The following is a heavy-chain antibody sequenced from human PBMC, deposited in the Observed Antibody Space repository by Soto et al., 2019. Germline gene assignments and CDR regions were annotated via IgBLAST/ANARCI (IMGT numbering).Heavy chain of an antibody. V-gene: IGHV4-59*01. D-gene: IGHD2-2*01. CDR3: ASYQQSYAFDI. CDR1: GDSISGYY. CDR2: IYFSGST. Sequence: SETLSLTCTVSGDSISGYYWSWVRQTPGKGLEWIGYIYFSGSTNYNPSLKSRVTMSVDTSKDQFSLDLSSVTAADTAVYYCASYQQSYAFDIWGQGTMVTVSS. J-gene: IGHJ3*02.